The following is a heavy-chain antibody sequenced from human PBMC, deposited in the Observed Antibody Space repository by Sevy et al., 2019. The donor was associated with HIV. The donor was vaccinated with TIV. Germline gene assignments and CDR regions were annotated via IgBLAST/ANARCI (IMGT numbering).Heavy chain of an antibody. CDR3: AKEFYDFWSGYYYFDY. D-gene: IGHD3-3*01. Sequence: GGSLRLSCAASGFTFSSYGMHWVRQAPGKGLEWVAVISYDGSNKYYADSVKGRFTISRDNSKNTLYLQMNSLRAKDTAVYYCAKEFYDFWSGYYYFDYWGQGTLVTVSS. CDR2: ISYDGSNK. V-gene: IGHV3-30*18. J-gene: IGHJ4*02. CDR1: GFTFSSYG.